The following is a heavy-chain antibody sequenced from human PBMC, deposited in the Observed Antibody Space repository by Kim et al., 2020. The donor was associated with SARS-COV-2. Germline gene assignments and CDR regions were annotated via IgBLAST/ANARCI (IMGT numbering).Heavy chain of an antibody. D-gene: IGHD3-16*01. Sequence: SQTLSLTCAISGDSVSSNSAAWDWIRQSPSRGLEWLGRPYYRSKWYNESAVSVKSRMTINSDTSKNQFSLQLNSVTPEDTAVYYCARDRWGSCLSFDCWGQGTLVTVSS. J-gene: IGHJ4*02. V-gene: IGHV6-1*01. CDR2: PYYRSKWYN. CDR3: ARDRWGSCLSFDC. CDR1: GDSVSSNSAA.